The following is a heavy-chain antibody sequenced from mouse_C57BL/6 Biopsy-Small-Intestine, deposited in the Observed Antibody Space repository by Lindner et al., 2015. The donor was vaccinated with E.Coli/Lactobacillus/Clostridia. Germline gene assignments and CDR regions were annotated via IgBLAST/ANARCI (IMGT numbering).Heavy chain of an antibody. J-gene: IGHJ2*01. D-gene: IGHD2-2*01. CDR2: IYPGDGDP. CDR3: ARGTRLDY. V-gene: IGHV1-82*01. Sequence: VQLQESGPELVKPGASVKISCRASGYAFSGSWMNWVKQRPGKGLEWIGRIYPGDGDPVYNGQFKGKATLTADISSSTAYMQLSGLTSEDSAVYFCARGTRLDYWGQGTTLIVSS. CDR1: GYAFSGSW.